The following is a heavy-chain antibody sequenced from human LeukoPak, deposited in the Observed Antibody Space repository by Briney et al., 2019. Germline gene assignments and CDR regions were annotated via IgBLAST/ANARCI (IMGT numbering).Heavy chain of an antibody. CDR2: INWNGGST. CDR1: GFTFDDNG. V-gene: IGHV3-20*04. Sequence: GGSLRLSCAASGFTFDDNGMSGFRQAPGKGLEWVSGINWNGGSTGYANSVKGRFTISRDNAKNSLYLQRNSLRAEDTALYYCARLLSSGWPYYYYYYMDVWGKGTTVTVSS. J-gene: IGHJ6*03. D-gene: IGHD6-19*01. CDR3: ARLLSSGWPYYYYYYMDV.